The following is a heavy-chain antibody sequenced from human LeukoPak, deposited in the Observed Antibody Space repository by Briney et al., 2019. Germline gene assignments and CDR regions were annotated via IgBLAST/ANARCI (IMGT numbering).Heavy chain of an antibody. Sequence: SETLSLTCAVYGGSFSDYYWSWIRQPPGKGLEWIGEIYHSGSIKYNPSLKSRVTMSVDTSKNQFSLKLSSVTAADTAVYYCARQGNTTSLFDCWGQGTLVTVSS. CDR1: GGSFSDYY. J-gene: IGHJ4*02. D-gene: IGHD1-14*01. V-gene: IGHV4-34*01. CDR3: ARQGNTTSLFDC. CDR2: IYHSGSI.